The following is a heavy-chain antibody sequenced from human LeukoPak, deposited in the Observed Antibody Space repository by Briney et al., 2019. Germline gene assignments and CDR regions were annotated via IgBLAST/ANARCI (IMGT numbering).Heavy chain of an antibody. J-gene: IGHJ4*02. CDR2: ISGSGGST. D-gene: IGHD6-13*01. Sequence: RGSLRLSCAASGFTFSSYAMSWVRQAPGKGLEWVSAISGSGGSTYYADSVKGRFTISGDNSKNTLYLQMNSLRAEDTAVYYCAKVVQWQQLDQYFDYWGQGTLVTVSS. V-gene: IGHV3-23*01. CDR1: GFTFSSYA. CDR3: AKVVQWQQLDQYFDY.